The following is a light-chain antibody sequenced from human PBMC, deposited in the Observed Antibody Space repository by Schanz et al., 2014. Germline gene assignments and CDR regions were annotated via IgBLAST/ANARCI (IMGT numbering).Light chain of an antibody. CDR2: GAS. CDR3: QQYDNWPPWT. CDR1: QRLTSY. Sequence: EIVLTQSPDTLSLSPGERATLSCRASQRLTSYLAWYQQKPGQAPRILIYGASSRATGIPERFSGSGSGTDFTLTITSLEPEDFAVYYCQQYDNWPPWTFGQGTKVELK. V-gene: IGKV3-11*01. J-gene: IGKJ1*01.